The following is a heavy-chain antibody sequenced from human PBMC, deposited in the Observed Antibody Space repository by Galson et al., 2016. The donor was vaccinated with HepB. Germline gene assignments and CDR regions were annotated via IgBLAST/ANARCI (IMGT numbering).Heavy chain of an antibody. Sequence: SLRLSCAASGFVFNEYTMHWVRQAPGKGLEWVALVSYSGSNEYYGDSVKGRMTSSRDNSKSTLYLHINNPRAEDTAVYYCARGSGYPISGSHDYWGQGTLVTGSS. D-gene: IGHD3-10*01. CDR1: GFVFNEYT. V-gene: IGHV3-30*04. J-gene: IGHJ4*02. CDR2: VSYSGSNE. CDR3: ARGSGYPISGSHDY.